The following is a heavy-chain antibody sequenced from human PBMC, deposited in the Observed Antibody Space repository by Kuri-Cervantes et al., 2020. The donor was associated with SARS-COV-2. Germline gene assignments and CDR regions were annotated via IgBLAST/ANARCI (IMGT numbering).Heavy chain of an antibody. CDR2: INHSGST. Sequence: SETLSLTFAVYGGSFSGYYWSWIRQPPGKGLEWIGEINHSGSTNYNPSLKSRVTISVDTSKNQFSLRLSSVTAADTAVYYCARDRERLLWFGELLYSSNYYYGMDVWGQGTTVTVSS. D-gene: IGHD3-10*01. J-gene: IGHJ6*02. V-gene: IGHV4-34*01. CDR1: GGSFSGYY. CDR3: ARDRERLLWFGELLYSSNYYYGMDV.